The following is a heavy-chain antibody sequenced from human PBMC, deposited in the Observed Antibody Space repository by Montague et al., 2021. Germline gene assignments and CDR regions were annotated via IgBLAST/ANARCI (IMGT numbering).Heavy chain of an antibody. CDR1: GGSISSGGYY. Sequence: TLSLTCTVSGGSISSGGYYWSWIRQHPGKGLEWIGYIYYSGSTYYNPSLKSRVTMSIDTSENHFSLKLNSVTAADTAVYYCARAFGEPLPPFYFYMDVWGKGTTVSVSS. CDR2: IYYSGST. J-gene: IGHJ6*03. CDR3: ARAFGEPLPPFYFYMDV. V-gene: IGHV4-31*03. D-gene: IGHD3-10*01.